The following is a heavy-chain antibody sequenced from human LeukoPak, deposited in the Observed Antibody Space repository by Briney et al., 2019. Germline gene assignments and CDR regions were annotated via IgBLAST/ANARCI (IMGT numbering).Heavy chain of an antibody. CDR2: IYTSGST. Sequence: SQTLSLTCTVSGGSISSGSYYWSWIRQPAGKGLEWIGRIYTSGSTNYNPSLKSRVTISVDTSKNQFSLKLSSVTAADTAVYYCARTRSIAAAGDPFDYWGQGTLVTVSS. D-gene: IGHD6-13*01. J-gene: IGHJ4*02. CDR1: GGSISSGSYY. CDR3: ARTRSIAAAGDPFDY. V-gene: IGHV4-61*02.